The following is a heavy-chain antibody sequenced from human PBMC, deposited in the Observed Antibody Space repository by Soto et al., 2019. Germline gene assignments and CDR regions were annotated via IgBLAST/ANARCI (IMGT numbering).Heavy chain of an antibody. V-gene: IGHV4-30-4*08. CDR3: ARGSDVDKVAS. J-gene: IGHJ4*02. D-gene: IGHD5-12*01. CDR2: IYHTVST. Sequence: HVQLQESCPGLVEPSQTLSLTCTVSGGFVSSGGYFCSCLRQSPGKGLEWIGHIYHTVSTYGNPSLKPRAIISVDTSEDQCSLKLNSVTATDTAVYFCARGSDVDKVASWGQGTLVTVS. CDR1: GGFVSSGGYF.